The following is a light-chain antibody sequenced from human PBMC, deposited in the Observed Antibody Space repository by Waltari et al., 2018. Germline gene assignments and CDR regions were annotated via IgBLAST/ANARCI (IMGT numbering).Light chain of an antibody. V-gene: IGLV1-44*01. CDR2: NDE. Sequence: QSVLTQPPSASGTPGQSVTIPCSGSSSNIGSNSVNWYQQLPGSAPNLLIYNDEHRPSGVPDRFSGSKSGTSASLAISGLQSEDEADYYCAAWDDSLNGWVFGGGTKLTVL. CDR1: SSNIGSNS. CDR3: AAWDDSLNGWV. J-gene: IGLJ3*02.